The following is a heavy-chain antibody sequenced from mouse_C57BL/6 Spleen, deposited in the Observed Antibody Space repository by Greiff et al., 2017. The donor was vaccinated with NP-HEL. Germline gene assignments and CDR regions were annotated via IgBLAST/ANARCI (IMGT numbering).Heavy chain of an antibody. Sequence: VKLMESDAELVKPGASVKISCKVSGYTFTDHTIHWMKQRPEQGLEWIGYIYPRDGSTKYNEKFKGKATLTADKSSSTAYMQLNSLTSEDSAVYCCARDYYGSSSWFAYWGQGTLVTVSA. V-gene: IGHV1-78*01. J-gene: IGHJ3*01. D-gene: IGHD1-1*01. CDR3: ARDYYGSSSWFAY. CDR2: IYPRDGST. CDR1: GYTFTDHT.